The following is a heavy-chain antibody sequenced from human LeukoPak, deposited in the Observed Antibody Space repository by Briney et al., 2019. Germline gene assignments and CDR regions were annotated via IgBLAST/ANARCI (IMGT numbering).Heavy chain of an antibody. CDR1: GFTFNNYA. Sequence: PGGSLRLSCAGSGFTFNNYAMSWVRQAPGKGLEWVSGISGTSGRTYYADSVKGRFTISRDNSKNTLFLQMNSLRAEDTPVYYCAKDLPSNIIAASYYFDYWGQGTLVTVSS. V-gene: IGHV3-23*01. CDR2: ISGTSGRT. J-gene: IGHJ4*02. D-gene: IGHD6-6*01. CDR3: AKDLPSNIIAASYYFDY.